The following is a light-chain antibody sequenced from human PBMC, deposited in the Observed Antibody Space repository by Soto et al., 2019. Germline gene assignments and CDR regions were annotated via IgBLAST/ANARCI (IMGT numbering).Light chain of an antibody. CDR1: QGISSW. CDR2: ASSTSS. CDR3: QEANSFT. V-gene: IGKV1-12*02. Sequence: IPMTQSPSSVSASVGDRVTITCRASQGISSWLAWYQQKPGRAPNLLIYASSTSSSLQSGVPSRFSGSGSGTDFTLTISSLQPEDFATYYCQEANSFTFGGGTKVEIK. J-gene: IGKJ4*01.